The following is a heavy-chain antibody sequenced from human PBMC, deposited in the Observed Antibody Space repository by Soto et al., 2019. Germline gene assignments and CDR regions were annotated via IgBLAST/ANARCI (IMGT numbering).Heavy chain of an antibody. CDR1: GYGFSSNW. J-gene: IGHJ4*02. CDR2: IDTSGSET. Sequence: EVQLVQSGAEVKKPGESLRISCKGSGYGFSSNWISWVRQMPGKGLEWMGRIDTSGSETDYSPSFQGHVTLSVDKSTSTAYLQWTSLKASDTAIFYCARHASPLDGYNYPLLDYWGQGTLVTVSS. CDR3: ARHASPLDGYNYPLLDY. V-gene: IGHV5-10-1*03. D-gene: IGHD5-12*01.